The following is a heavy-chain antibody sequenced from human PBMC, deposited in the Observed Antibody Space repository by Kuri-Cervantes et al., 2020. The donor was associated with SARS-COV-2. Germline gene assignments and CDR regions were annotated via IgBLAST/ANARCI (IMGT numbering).Heavy chain of an antibody. CDR1: GLSFSGFY. J-gene: IGHJ3*02. D-gene: IGHD3-3*01. CDR2: INHSGSA. CDR3: ARAATTIYGVLIMLFSWNPFAI. V-gene: IGHV4-34*01. Sequence: SETLSLTCALYGLSFSGFYWSWIRQAPGKGLEWIGEINHSGSANYNPSLKSRVTISVDTYKNQCTLKLSSVTAADTAVYYCARAATTIYGVLIMLFSWNPFAIWGQGALVTVSS.